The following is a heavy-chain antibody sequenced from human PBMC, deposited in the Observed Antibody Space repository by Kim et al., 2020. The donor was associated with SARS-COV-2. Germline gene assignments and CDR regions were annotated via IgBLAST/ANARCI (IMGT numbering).Heavy chain of an antibody. V-gene: IGHV3-23*03. CDR1: GFTFSSYA. Sequence: GGSLRLSCAASGFTFSSYAMSWVRQAPGKGLEWVSVIYSGGSSTYYADSVKGRFTISRDNSKNTLYLQMNSLRAEDTAVYYCAKDRSTMVRGVVTLWAYGMDVWGQGTAVTVSS. J-gene: IGHJ6*01. CDR3: AKDRSTMVRGVVTLWAYGMDV. CDR2: IYSGGSST. D-gene: IGHD3-10*01.